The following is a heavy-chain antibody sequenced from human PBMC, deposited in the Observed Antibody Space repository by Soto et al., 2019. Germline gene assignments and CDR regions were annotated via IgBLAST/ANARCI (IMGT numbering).Heavy chain of an antibody. J-gene: IGHJ6*02. Sequence: XESLNISCKGSGYSFTSYWISWVRQMPGKGLEWMGRIDPSDSYTNYSPSFQGHVTISADKSISTAYLQWSSLKASDTAMYYCARSTRRIAARPNYYYYGMDLWGQGTTVTSP. CDR2: IDPSDSYT. D-gene: IGHD6-6*01. CDR1: GYSFTSYW. CDR3: ARSTRRIAARPNYYYYGMDL. V-gene: IGHV5-10-1*01.